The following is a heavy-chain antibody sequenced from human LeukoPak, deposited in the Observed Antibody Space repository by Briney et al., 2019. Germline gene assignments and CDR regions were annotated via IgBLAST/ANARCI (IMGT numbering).Heavy chain of an antibody. J-gene: IGHJ3*02. CDR1: GFTFSSYA. V-gene: IGHV3-23*01. CDR3: ARDRYCSGGSCYPFDAFDI. CDR2: ISGSGGST. D-gene: IGHD2-15*01. Sequence: GGSLRLSCAASGFTFSSYAMSWVRQAPGKGLEWVSAISGSGGSTYYADSVKGRFTISRDNSKNTLYLQMNSLRAEDTAVYYCARDRYCSGGSCYPFDAFDIWGQGTMVTVSS.